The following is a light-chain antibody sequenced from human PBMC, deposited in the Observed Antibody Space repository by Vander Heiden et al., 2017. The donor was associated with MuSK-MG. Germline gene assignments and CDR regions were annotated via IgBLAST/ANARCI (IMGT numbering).Light chain of an antibody. CDR2: KAS. CDR3: QQYNSFSPWT. Sequence: DIQMTQSPSTLSASVGDRVTITCRASQSISSWLAWYQQKPGKAPTLLIYKASSLESGVPSRFSGSGCGTEFTLTISSRQPDDFAPYYCQQYNSFSPWTFGQGTKVEIK. V-gene: IGKV1-5*03. CDR1: QSISSW. J-gene: IGKJ1*01.